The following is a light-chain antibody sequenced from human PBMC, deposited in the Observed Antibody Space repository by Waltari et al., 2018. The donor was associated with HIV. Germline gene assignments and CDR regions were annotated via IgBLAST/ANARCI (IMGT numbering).Light chain of an antibody. CDR1: QSVSSNY. J-gene: IGKJ1*01. CDR2: GAS. V-gene: IGKV3-20*01. CDR3: QQYGSSPRT. Sequence: EIVLTQSPGTLSLSPGERATLSCRASQSVSSNYLAWYQQRPGQAPRLLIYGASSRATGIPDRFSGSVSGTDVTLTISRLEPKDFAVYYCQQYGSSPRTFGQGTKVEIK.